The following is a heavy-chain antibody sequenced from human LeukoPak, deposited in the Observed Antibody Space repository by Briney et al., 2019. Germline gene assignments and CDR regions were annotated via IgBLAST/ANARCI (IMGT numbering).Heavy chain of an antibody. CDR3: ARENRWLQLDAFDI. V-gene: IGHV3-7*01. Sequence: GGSLRLSCAASGFTFSSYWMSWVRQAPGKGLEWVANIKQDGSEKYYVDSVKGRFTISRDNAKNSLYLQMNSLRAEDTAVYYCARENRWLQLDAFDIWGQGTMVTVSS. CDR1: GFTFSSYW. D-gene: IGHD5-24*01. CDR2: IKQDGSEK. J-gene: IGHJ3*02.